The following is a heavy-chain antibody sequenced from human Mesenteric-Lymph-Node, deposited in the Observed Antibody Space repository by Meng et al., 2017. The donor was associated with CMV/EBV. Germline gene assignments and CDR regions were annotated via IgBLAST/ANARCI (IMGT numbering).Heavy chain of an antibody. D-gene: IGHD3-16*01. CDR2: IYYSGTT. V-gene: IGHV4-59*01. CDR1: GGSFSSYY. CDR3: TRGFTGGGHALFADY. J-gene: IGHJ4*02. Sequence: GSLRLSCTVSGGSFSSYYWTWIRQSPGKGLEWIGWIYYSGTTGYNPSLKSRVTISLDTSKNQFFLKLNSVTAADTALYYCTRGFTGGGHALFADYWGRGTLVTVSS.